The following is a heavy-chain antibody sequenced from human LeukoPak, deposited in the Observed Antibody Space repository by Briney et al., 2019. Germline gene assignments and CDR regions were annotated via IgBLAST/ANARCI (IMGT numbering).Heavy chain of an antibody. Sequence: ASVKVSCKASGGTFSSYAISWVRQAPGQGLEWMGGIIPIFGTANYAQKFQGRVTITADESTSTAYMGLSSLRSEDTAVYYCARDGGYCSGGSCYGYPNWGQGTLVTVSS. CDR2: IIPIFGTA. CDR3: ARDGGYCSGGSCYGYPN. V-gene: IGHV1-69*13. J-gene: IGHJ4*02. D-gene: IGHD2-15*01. CDR1: GGTFSSYA.